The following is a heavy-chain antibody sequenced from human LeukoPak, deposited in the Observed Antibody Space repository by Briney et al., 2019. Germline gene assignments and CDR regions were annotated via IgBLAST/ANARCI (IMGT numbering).Heavy chain of an antibody. CDR2: ISAYNGNT. D-gene: IGHD1-26*01. Sequence: ASVKVSCKASGYTFTGYYMHWVRQAPGQGLEWMGWISAYNGNTNYAQKLQGRVTMTTDTSTSTAHMELRSLRSDDTAVYYCARDLGGQLGATEANFDYWGQGTLVTVSS. CDR3: ARDLGGQLGATEANFDY. CDR1: GYTFTGYY. J-gene: IGHJ4*02. V-gene: IGHV1-18*04.